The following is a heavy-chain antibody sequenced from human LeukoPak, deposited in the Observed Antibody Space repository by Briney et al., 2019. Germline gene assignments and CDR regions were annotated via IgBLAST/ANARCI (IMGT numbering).Heavy chain of an antibody. Sequence: PGRSLRLSCAASGFTFSSYGMHWVRQAPGKGLEWVAVIWYDGSNKYYADSVKGRFAISRDNSTNTLYLQMNGLRAEDTAVYYCARDLYKFGELIGMDVWGQGTTVTVSS. J-gene: IGHJ6*02. CDR2: IWYDGSNK. V-gene: IGHV3-33*01. CDR1: GFTFSSYG. D-gene: IGHD3-10*01. CDR3: ARDLYKFGELIGMDV.